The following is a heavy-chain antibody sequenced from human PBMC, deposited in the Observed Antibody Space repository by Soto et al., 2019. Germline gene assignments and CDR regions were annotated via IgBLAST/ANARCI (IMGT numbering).Heavy chain of an antibody. CDR2: IYWDDDK. D-gene: IGHD3-22*01. V-gene: IGHV2-5*02. CDR3: AHRTRYYGSSGYYLYYFDY. Sequence: QITLKESGPTLVKPTQTLTLTCTFSGFSLSTSGVGVGWIRQPPGKALEWLALIYWDDDKRYSPSLKSRLTITKDTXXHXVXXTMTNMDPVDTATYYCAHRTRYYGSSGYYLYYFDYWGQGTLVTVSS. CDR1: GFSLSTSGVG. J-gene: IGHJ4*02.